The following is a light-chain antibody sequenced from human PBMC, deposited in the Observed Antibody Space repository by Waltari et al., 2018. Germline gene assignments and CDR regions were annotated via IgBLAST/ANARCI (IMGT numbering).Light chain of an antibody. CDR1: QSVSSY. CDR3: QQRSNWPT. Sequence: EIVLTQSPATLSLSPGERATLSCSASQSVSSYLAWYQQKPGPAPRLLIYDASNRATGIPARFSGSGSGTDFTLTISSLEPEDFAVYYCQQRSNWPTFGQGTKVEIK. J-gene: IGKJ1*01. CDR2: DAS. V-gene: IGKV3-11*01.